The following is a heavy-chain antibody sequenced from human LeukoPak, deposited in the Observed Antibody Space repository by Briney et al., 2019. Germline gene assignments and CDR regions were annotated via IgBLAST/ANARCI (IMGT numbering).Heavy chain of an antibody. Sequence: SETLSLTCTVSDDSISDYYRGWIRQPPGKGLEWIGYFHNSGTSTYNPSLKSRVTISADTSKNQFSLKLNSLTTADTAVYYCTRGAEWLIDYWGQGILVTVSS. CDR1: DDSISDYY. CDR2: FHNSGTS. CDR3: TRGAEWLIDY. V-gene: IGHV4-59*01. J-gene: IGHJ4*02. D-gene: IGHD5-12*01.